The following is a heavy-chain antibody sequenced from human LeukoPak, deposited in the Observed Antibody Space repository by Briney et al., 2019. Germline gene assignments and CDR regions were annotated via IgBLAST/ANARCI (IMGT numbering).Heavy chain of an antibody. V-gene: IGHV3-49*03. CDR3: TRDRGAYNLYDY. J-gene: IGHJ4*02. Sequence: GGPLRLPCTVSGFPLGVYAVSWIRRARGRGRVGVGFIRSKAYGETADYAASVKGRFTISRDDSKAIAYLQMNSLKTEDTAVYHCTRDRGAYNLYDYWGQGTLVTVSS. CDR1: GFPLGVYA. CDR2: IRSKAYGETA. D-gene: IGHD1-1*01.